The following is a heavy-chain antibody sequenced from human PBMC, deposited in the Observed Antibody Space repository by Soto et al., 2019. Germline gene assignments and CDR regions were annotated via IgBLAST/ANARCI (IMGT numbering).Heavy chain of an antibody. Sequence: GASLKVSCKASGYTFTGYYMHWVRQAPGQGLEWMGWINPNSGGTNYAQKFQGRVTMTRDTSISTAYMELSRLRSDDTAVYYCARDKGAMVRGVITPSYWYYGMDVWGQGTTVTVSS. CDR2: INPNSGGT. J-gene: IGHJ6*02. CDR1: GYTFTGYY. V-gene: IGHV1-2*02. CDR3: ARDKGAMVRGVITPSYWYYGMDV. D-gene: IGHD3-10*01.